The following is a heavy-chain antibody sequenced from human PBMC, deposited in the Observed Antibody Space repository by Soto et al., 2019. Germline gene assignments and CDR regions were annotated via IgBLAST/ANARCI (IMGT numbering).Heavy chain of an antibody. V-gene: IGHV1-69*13. CDR1: GGTFSSYA. CDR3: ARDLLAVAGTGREPLDY. D-gene: IGHD6-19*01. Sequence: SVKVSCKASGGTFSSYAISWVRQAPGQGLEWMGGIIPIFGTANYAQKFQGRVTITADESTSTAYMELSSLRSEDTAVYYCARDLLAVAGTGREPLDYWGQGTLVTVSS. CDR2: IIPIFGTA. J-gene: IGHJ4*02.